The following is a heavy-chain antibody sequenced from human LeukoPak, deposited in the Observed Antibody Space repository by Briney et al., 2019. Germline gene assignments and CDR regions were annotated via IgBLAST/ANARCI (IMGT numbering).Heavy chain of an antibody. V-gene: IGHV1-18*01. J-gene: IGHJ4*02. D-gene: IGHD2-15*01. CDR3: ARAGAAYCSGGSCYSKEKY. CDR1: GYTFTSYG. CDR2: ISAYNGNT. Sequence: ASVKVSSKASGYTFTSYGISWVRQAPGQGLEWMGWISAYNGNTNYAQKLQGRVTMTTDTSTSTAYMELRSLKSDDTAVYYCARAGAAYCSGGSCYSKEKYWGQGTLVTVSS.